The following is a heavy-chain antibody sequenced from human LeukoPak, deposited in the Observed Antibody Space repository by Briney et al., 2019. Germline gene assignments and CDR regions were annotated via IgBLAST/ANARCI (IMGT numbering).Heavy chain of an antibody. D-gene: IGHD1-26*01. CDR2: SYSGGTS. CDR1: GFAFSNYA. Sequence: GGSLRLSCAASGFAFSNYAMSWVRQAPGKGLEWVAVSYSGGTSQYAESVRGRFTISRDNSKNTLSLQMNSLRAEDTALYYCARVWELSFDYWGQGTLVTVSS. V-gene: IGHV3-23*03. CDR3: ARVWELSFDY. J-gene: IGHJ4*02.